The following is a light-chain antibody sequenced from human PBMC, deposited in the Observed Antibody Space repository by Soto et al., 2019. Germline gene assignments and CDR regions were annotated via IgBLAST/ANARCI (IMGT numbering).Light chain of an antibody. CDR1: QSVSSSY. CDR3: QQYGSSPRT. Sequence: EIVLTQSPGTLSLSPGERATFSCMTSQSVSSSYLAWYQQKPGQAPRLLIYGAFRRATGIPDRFSGSGSGTDCTLTISRMEPEDFAVYCCQQYGSSPRTLGQGTKVDIK. J-gene: IGKJ1*01. V-gene: IGKV3-20*01. CDR2: GAF.